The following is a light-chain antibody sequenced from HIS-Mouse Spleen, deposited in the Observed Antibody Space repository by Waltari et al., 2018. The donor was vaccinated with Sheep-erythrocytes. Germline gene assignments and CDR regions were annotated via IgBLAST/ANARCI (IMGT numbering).Light chain of an antibody. J-gene: IGLJ2*01. CDR2: QDS. Sequence: SYELTQPPSVSVSPGQTASITCSGDKLGDKYACWYQQKPGQSPVLVIYQDSKRPSGIPGRFSGANAGKTATLTISGTQAMDEADYYCQAWDSSTAVVGGGTKLTVL. V-gene: IGLV3-1*01. CDR3: QAWDSSTAV. CDR1: KLGDKY.